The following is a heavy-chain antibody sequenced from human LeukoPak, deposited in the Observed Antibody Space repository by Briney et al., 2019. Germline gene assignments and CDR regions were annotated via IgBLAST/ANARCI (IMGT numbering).Heavy chain of an antibody. CDR2: IKRDGSQK. Sequence: GGSLRLSCAAPGFSFSSNWMGWVRQAPGKGLEWVAHIKRDGSQKYYLDSVKGRFTISRDNAKNSLYLQMNSLRVVDTAVYYCARLGLEVGGPNWFDPWGQGTLVTVSS. V-gene: IGHV3-7*01. J-gene: IGHJ5*02. CDR3: ARLGLEVGGPNWFDP. CDR1: GFSFSSNW. D-gene: IGHD1-1*01.